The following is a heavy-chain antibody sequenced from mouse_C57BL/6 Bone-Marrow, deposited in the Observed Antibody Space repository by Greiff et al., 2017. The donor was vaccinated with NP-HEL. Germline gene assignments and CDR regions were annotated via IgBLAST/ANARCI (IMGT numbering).Heavy chain of an antibody. D-gene: IGHD1-1*01. CDR3: ARTRAPIYYYGAFAY. CDR2: INPSSGYT. V-gene: IGHV1-4*01. Sequence: VQLQQSGAELARPGASVKMSCKASGYTFTSYTMHWVKQRPGQGLEWIGYINPSSGYTKYNQKFKDKATLTVDKSSSTAYMQLSSLTSEDSAVYYCARTRAPIYYYGAFAYWGQGTLVTVSA. CDR1: GYTFTSYT. J-gene: IGHJ3*01.